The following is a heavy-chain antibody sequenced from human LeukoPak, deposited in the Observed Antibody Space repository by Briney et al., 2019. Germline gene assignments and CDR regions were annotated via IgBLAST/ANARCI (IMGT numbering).Heavy chain of an antibody. CDR2: IGWNSGSI. CDR3: AKGGCSTTSCYLWFDP. D-gene: IGHD2-2*01. J-gene: IGHJ5*02. V-gene: IGHV3-9*03. CDR1: GFTFDDYA. Sequence: PGGSLRLSCAASGFTFDDYAMHWVRQAPGKGLEWVSGIGWNSGSIGYADSVKGRFTISRDNAKNSLYLQMDSLRPEDMALYYCAKGGCSTTSCYLWFDPWGQGTLVTVSS.